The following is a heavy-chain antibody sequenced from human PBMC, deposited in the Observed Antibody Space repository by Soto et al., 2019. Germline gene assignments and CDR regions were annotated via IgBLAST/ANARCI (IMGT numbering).Heavy chain of an antibody. Sequence: SSETLSLTCSVSGDSMTSGGYYWSWVRHHPGKGLEWVSAISGSGGSTYYADSVKGRFTISRDNSKNTLYLQMNSLRAEDTAVYYCAKDSRDVVVVAATPSGMDVWGQGTTLTVSS. CDR2: ISGSGGST. V-gene: IGHV3-23*01. J-gene: IGHJ6*02. CDR1: GDSMTSGGYY. CDR3: AKDSRDVVVVAATPSGMDV. D-gene: IGHD2-15*01.